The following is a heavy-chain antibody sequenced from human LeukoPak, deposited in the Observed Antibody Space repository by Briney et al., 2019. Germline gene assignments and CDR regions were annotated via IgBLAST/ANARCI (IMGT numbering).Heavy chain of an antibody. D-gene: IGHD2-2*02. CDR1: GGSISSDY. Sequence: SETLSLTCTVSGGSISSDYWSWLRQPPGKGLEWIGYISYSGRTYYNPSLRSRVTISVDTSKNHFSLKLSSVTAADTAVYYCARGLYRYGRSTFDYWGQGTLVTVSS. V-gene: IGHV4-59*08. CDR3: ARGLYRYGRSTFDY. CDR2: ISYSGRT. J-gene: IGHJ4*02.